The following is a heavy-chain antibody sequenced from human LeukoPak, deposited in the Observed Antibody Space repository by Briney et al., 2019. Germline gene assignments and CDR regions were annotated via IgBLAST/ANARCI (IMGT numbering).Heavy chain of an antibody. CDR1: GYTFTSFD. CDR2: VNPNRGKT. J-gene: IGHJ4*02. D-gene: IGHD2-2*02. V-gene: IGHV1-8*01. Sequence: AVKVSCRASGYTFTSFDINWVRPAARRGLEGVGWVNPNRGKTGYAQILQGRVTMTRDTAISTAYLEVNSLRSDDTAVYYCARGTPYCSSASCYNYWGQGTLVTVSS. CDR3: ARGTPYCSSASCYNY.